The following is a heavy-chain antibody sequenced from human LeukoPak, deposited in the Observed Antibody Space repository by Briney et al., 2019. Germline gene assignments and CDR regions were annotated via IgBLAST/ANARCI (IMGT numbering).Heavy chain of an antibody. J-gene: IGHJ1*01. V-gene: IGHV2-5*02. CDR1: EFSLRPSGGG. CDR2: IYWDDDK. D-gene: IGHD6-13*01. CDR3: ALPTGHKQQIAEYFQH. Sequence: SGPTLVQPTKPLTLTCTFSEFSLRPSGGGGGWIRQPPEKAREWHALIYWDDDKRYSPSLKSRLTITKDTSKNQVVLTRTNMDPVDTATYYCALPTGHKQQIAEYFQHWGEGTLVTASS.